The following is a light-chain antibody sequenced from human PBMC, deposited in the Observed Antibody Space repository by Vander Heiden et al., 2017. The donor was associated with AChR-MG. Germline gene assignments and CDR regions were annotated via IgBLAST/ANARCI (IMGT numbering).Light chain of an antibody. CDR1: KLGDKY. CDR2: QDS. Sequence: SYELTQQPSVCVSPCQTASITCSGDKLGDKYACWYQQKPGQSPVLVIYQDSKRPSGLPERFSGSNSGNTATLTISGTQAIDEADYYCQAWDSSAGVFGTGTKVTVL. V-gene: IGLV3-1*01. J-gene: IGLJ1*01. CDR3: QAWDSSAGV.